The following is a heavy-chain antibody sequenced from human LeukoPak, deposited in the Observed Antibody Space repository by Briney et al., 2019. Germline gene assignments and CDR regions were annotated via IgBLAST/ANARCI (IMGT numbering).Heavy chain of an antibody. J-gene: IGHJ3*02. CDR2: INWNGGST. Sequence: GGSLRLSCAASGFTFGSYSMNWVRQAPGKGLEWVSGINWNGGSTGYADSVKGRFTISRDNAKNSLYLQMNSLRAEDTALYYCARGSSGYYYEGAFDIWGQGTMVTVSS. CDR1: GFTFGSYS. V-gene: IGHV3-20*04. D-gene: IGHD3-22*01. CDR3: ARGSSGYYYEGAFDI.